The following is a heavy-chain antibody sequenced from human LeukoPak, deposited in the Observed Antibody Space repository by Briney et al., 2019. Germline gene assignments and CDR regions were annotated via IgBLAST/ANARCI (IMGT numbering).Heavy chain of an antibody. CDR2: MNPNSGNT. J-gene: IGHJ3*02. V-gene: IGHV1-8*01. CDR1: GYTFTSYD. CDR3: ARTFLQPFDAFDI. Sequence: ASVKVSCKASGYTFTSYDINWVRQATGQGLEWMGWMNPNSGNTGYAQKFQGRVTMTRDTSISTAYMELSRLRSDDTAVYYCARTFLQPFDAFDIWGQGTMVTVSS. D-gene: IGHD2/OR15-2a*01.